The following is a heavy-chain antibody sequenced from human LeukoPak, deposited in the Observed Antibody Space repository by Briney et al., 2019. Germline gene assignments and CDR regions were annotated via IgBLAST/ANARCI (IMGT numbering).Heavy chain of an antibody. CDR2: IYPGDSDT. CDR3: ASSYSGYDGYFDY. CDR1: GYIFSNYW. J-gene: IGHJ4*02. Sequence: GESLKISCQASGYIFSNYWIGWVRQMPGKGLEWMAIIYPGDSDTRYSPSFQGQVTISADKSISTAYLQWSSLKASDTAMYYCASSYSGYDGYFDYWGQGTLVTVSS. V-gene: IGHV5-51*01. D-gene: IGHD5-12*01.